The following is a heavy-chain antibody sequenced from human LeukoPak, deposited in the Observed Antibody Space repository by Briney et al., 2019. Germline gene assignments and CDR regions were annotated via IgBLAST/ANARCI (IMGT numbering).Heavy chain of an antibody. CDR1: GFTFSSYA. V-gene: IGHV3-23*01. D-gene: IGHD3-22*01. CDR2: ISGSGGST. J-gene: IGHJ4*02. Sequence: GGSLRLSCAASGFTFSSYAMSWVRQAPGKGLEWVSAISGSGGSTYYADSVKGRFTISRDNSKNTLYLQMNSLRAEDTAVYYCAKDEYYYDSSGYYYLSGFDYWGQGTLVTVSS. CDR3: AKDEYYYDSSGYYYLSGFDY.